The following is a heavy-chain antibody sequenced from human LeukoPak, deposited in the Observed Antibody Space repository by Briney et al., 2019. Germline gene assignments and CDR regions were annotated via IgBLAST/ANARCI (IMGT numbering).Heavy chain of an antibody. CDR1: GGSVSSSGYY. CDR3: AGRIESLYYFDY. CDR2: IYYTGRT. D-gene: IGHD2-8*01. V-gene: IGHV4-61*08. J-gene: IGHJ4*02. Sequence: PSETLSLTCAVSGGSVSSSGYYWSWIRQPPGKGLEWIAYIYYTGRTNYNPSLKSRVTISLDTSNSQFSLKLSSVTAADTAVYYCAGRIESLYYFDYWGQGTLVTVSS.